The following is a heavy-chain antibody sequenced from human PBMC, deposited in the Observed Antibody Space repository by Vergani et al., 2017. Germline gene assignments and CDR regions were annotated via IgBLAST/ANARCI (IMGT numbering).Heavy chain of an antibody. CDR2: IKQDGSEK. D-gene: IGHD2-21*02. J-gene: IGHJ4*02. V-gene: IGHV3-7*01. Sequence: EVQLVESGGGLVQPGGSLRLSCAASGITFSFYWTTWVRQAPGKGLEWVANIKQDGSEKYYVDSVKGRFSISRDNAKNSLYLHMNSLRAEDTAVYYCARDQVVVTGILDYWGQGALVTVSS. CDR1: GITFSFYW. CDR3: ARDQVVVTGILDY.